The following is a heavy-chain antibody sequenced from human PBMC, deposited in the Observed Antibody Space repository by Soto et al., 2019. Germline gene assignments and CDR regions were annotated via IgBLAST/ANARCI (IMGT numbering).Heavy chain of an antibody. J-gene: IGHJ6*02. CDR2: INPSGGST. Sequence: ASVKVSCKASGYTFTSYYMHWVRQAPGQGLEWMGIINPSGGSTSYAQKFQGRVTMTRDTSTSTVYMELSSLRSEDTAVYYCAREPNCSGGSCLPNYYYHYVMDFWGQGTTVTVSS. V-gene: IGHV1-46*01. D-gene: IGHD2-15*01. CDR1: GYTFTSYY. CDR3: AREPNCSGGSCLPNYYYHYVMDF.